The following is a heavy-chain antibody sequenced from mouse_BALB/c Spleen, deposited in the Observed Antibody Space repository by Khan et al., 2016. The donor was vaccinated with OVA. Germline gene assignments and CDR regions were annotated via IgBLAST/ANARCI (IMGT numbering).Heavy chain of an antibody. CDR3: ARSSDGYYPLAD. J-gene: IGHJ3*01. CDR1: GYAFTTFN. Sequence: VQLQQSGPELVRPGASVKVSCKASGYAFTTFNIYWVKQSHGKSLEWIGYIDPYNGGTNYNQNFKDKATLTVDKSSSAAYMHLDSLTSEDSAFYFCARSSDGYYPLADWGQGTLVTVSA. D-gene: IGHD2-3*01. CDR2: IDPYNGGT. V-gene: IGHV1S135*01.